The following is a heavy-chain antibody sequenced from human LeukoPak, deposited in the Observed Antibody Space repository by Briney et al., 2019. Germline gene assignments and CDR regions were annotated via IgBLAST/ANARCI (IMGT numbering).Heavy chain of an antibody. Sequence: GGSLRLFCAASGFTFSSYAMSWVRQAPGKGLEWVSAISGSGGSTYYADSVKGRFTISRDNSKNTLYLQMNSLRAEDTAVYYCAKDIGYGDYGGFDYWGQGTLVTVSS. CDR3: AKDIGYGDYGGFDY. J-gene: IGHJ4*02. V-gene: IGHV3-23*01. D-gene: IGHD4-17*01. CDR1: GFTFSSYA. CDR2: ISGSGGST.